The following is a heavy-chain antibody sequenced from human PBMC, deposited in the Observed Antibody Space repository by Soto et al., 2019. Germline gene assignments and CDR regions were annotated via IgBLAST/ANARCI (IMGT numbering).Heavy chain of an antibody. CDR3: AVTRGGAHPHDI. Sequence: SETLSLTCNSSGGPLSSFYYSWIRQAPGKGLEWIGYIYYTGSTNYNPSLKSRVTMSVDTSNNQFSLKLTSVTAADTAVYFCAVTRGGAHPHDIWGQGTMVTVSS. CDR2: IYYTGST. D-gene: IGHD2-21*02. CDR1: GGPLSSFY. V-gene: IGHV4-59*01. J-gene: IGHJ3*02.